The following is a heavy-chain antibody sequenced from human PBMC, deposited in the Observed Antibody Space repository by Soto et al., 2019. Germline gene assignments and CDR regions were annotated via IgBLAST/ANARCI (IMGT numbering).Heavy chain of an antibody. CDR1: GGSIGSGDYY. CDR2: IYYTGNT. J-gene: IGHJ4*02. Sequence: QVQLKESGPGLVKPSQTLSLTCSVSGGSIGSGDYYWSWVRQSPGKGLEWIGYIYYTGNTYYNPSLGSRVTFSLDTSPNQLSLRQSDVTVADTPVYYCARDSRRRADSGTSPLYYFDYWGQGTLVTVSS. V-gene: IGHV4-30-4*01. CDR3: ARDSRRRADSGTSPLYYFDY. D-gene: IGHD1-26*01.